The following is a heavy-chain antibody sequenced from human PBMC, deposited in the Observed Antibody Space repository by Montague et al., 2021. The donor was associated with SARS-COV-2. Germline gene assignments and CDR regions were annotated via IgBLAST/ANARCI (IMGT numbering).Heavy chain of an antibody. CDR3: ARTSASSDY. CDR1: GDSVARDSAA. V-gene: IGHV6-1*01. Sequence: CAISGDSVARDSAAWKWIRQSPARGLEWLGRTYYRSKWYNDYAVSVKSRITINPDTSKNQISLQLNSVTPEDTAVYYCARTSASSDYWGQGTLVTVSS. D-gene: IGHD1-26*01. J-gene: IGHJ4*02. CDR2: TYYRSKWYN.